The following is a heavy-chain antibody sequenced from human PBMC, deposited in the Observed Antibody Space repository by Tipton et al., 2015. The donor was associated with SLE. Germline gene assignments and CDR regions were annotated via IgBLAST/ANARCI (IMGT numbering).Heavy chain of an antibody. CDR3: ARVLGDFSDV. J-gene: IGHJ6*02. Sequence: SLRLSCAASGFTFSNYAMNWVRQAPGKGLEWVAVISYDGSDKYYGDSVKGRFTISRDNAKNSLYLQMNSLRAEDTAVYYCARVLGDFSDVWGQGTTVTVSS. V-gene: IGHV3-30*03. D-gene: IGHD3-10*01. CDR2: ISYDGSDK. CDR1: GFTFSNYA.